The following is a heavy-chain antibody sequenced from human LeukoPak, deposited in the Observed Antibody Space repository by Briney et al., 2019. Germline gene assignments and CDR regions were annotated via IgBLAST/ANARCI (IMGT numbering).Heavy chain of an antibody. D-gene: IGHD3-16*02. CDR2: VNGNGGST. J-gene: IGHJ4*02. Sequence: GGSLRLSCGTSGFRFRTYAMSWVRQAPGKGLEWVSGVNGNGGSTSYADSVKGRFTIFRDNSKNTVYLQMNSLRVEDTAVYYCAKSLYGGCDYWGQGTVVTVSS. CDR1: GFRFRTYA. CDR3: AKSLYGGCDY. V-gene: IGHV3-23*01.